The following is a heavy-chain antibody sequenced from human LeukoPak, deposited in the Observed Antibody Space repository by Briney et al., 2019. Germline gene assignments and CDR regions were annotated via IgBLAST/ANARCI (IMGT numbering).Heavy chain of an antibody. CDR1: GFTFDDYA. Sequence: GRSLRLSCAASGFTFDDYAMHWVRQAPGKGLEWVSGISWNSGSIGYADSVKGRFTISRDNAKNSLYLQMNSLRAEDAALYYCAKDIVYYYDSSGYWKDWGQGTLVTASS. D-gene: IGHD3-22*01. CDR2: ISWNSGSI. J-gene: IGHJ4*02. V-gene: IGHV3-9*01. CDR3: AKDIVYYYDSSGYWKD.